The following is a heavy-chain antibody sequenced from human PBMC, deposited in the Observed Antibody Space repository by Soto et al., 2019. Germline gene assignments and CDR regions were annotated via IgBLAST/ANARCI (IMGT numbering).Heavy chain of an antibody. V-gene: IGHV3-15*07. J-gene: IGHJ4*02. Sequence: GGSLRLSCAASGFTFSNAWMNWVRQAPGKGLEWVGRVKTKTDGGTTDYAAPVKGRFTISRDDSENTLYLQMSSLKIEDTAVYYCTRVRSIAAAGSRYFDYWGQGILVTVSS. CDR2: VKTKTDGGTT. D-gene: IGHD6-13*01. CDR3: TRVRSIAAAGSRYFDY. CDR1: GFTFSNAW.